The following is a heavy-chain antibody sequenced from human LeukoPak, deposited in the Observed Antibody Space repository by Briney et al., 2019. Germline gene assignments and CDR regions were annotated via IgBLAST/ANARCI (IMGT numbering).Heavy chain of an antibody. V-gene: IGHV4-30-4*01. CDR2: MYYSGST. Sequence: PSETLSLTCTVSGGSISSGDYYWSWIRRPPGKGLEWIAYMYYSGSTYYNPSLKSRVTMSADTSKNQLSLKLSSVTAADTAVYYCARPYYYDSRIDPWGQGILVTVSS. CDR1: GGSISSGDYY. D-gene: IGHD3-22*01. CDR3: ARPYYYDSRIDP. J-gene: IGHJ5*02.